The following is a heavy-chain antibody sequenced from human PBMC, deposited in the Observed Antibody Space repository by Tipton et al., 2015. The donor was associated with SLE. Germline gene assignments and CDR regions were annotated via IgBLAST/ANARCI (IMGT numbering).Heavy chain of an antibody. J-gene: IGHJ3*02. V-gene: IGHV4-34*01. CDR3: ASLALGAFDI. D-gene: IGHD5-12*01. CDR2: INHSGST. CDR1: GGSFSDYY. Sequence: TLSLTCAVYGGSFSDYYWSWIRQPPGRGLEWIGEINHSGSTNYNPSLKSRVTISVDTSKNQFSLKLSSVTAADTAVYYCASLALGAFDIWGQGTMVTVSS.